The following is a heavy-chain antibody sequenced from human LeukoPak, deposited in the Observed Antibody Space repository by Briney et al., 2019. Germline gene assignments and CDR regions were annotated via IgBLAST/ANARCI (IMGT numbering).Heavy chain of an antibody. CDR1: GFTFTSSA. CDR2: IVVGSGNT. D-gene: IGHD3-3*01. V-gene: IGHV1-58*02. CDR3: AAGYDFWSGYGSNY. J-gene: IGHJ4*02. Sequence: SVKVSCKASGFTFTSSAMQWVRQARGQRLEWIGWIVVGSGNTNYAQKFQERVTITRDMSTSTAYMELSSLRSEDTAVYYCAAGYDFWSGYGSNYWGQGTLVTVSS.